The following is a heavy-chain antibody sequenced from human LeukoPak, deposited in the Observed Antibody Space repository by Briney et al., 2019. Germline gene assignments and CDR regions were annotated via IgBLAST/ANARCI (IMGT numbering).Heavy chain of an antibody. J-gene: IGHJ5*02. V-gene: IGHV4-34*01. CDR3: AREANVVVAAKRHWLDP. D-gene: IGHD2-15*01. CDR2: INHSGST. Sequence: SETLSLTCAVYGGSFSGYYWSWIRQPPGKGLEWIGEINHSGSTNYNPSLKSRVTISVDTSKNQFSLKLSSVTAADTAVYYCAREANVVVAAKRHWLDPWGQGTLVTVSS. CDR1: GGSFSGYY.